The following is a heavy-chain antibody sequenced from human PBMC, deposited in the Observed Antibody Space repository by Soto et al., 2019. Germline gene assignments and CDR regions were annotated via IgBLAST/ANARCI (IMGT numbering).Heavy chain of an antibody. CDR2: ISYDGSNK. CDR3: ARDWKDYYDSSGYPYYYGMDV. V-gene: IGHV3-30*04. CDR1: GFTFSSYA. D-gene: IGHD3-22*01. Sequence: GGSLRLSCAASGFTFSSYAMHWVRQAPGKGLEWVAVISYDGSNKYYADSVKGRFTISRDNSKNTLYLQMNSLRAEDTAVYYCARDWKDYYDSSGYPYYYGMDVWGQGTTVTVSS. J-gene: IGHJ6*02.